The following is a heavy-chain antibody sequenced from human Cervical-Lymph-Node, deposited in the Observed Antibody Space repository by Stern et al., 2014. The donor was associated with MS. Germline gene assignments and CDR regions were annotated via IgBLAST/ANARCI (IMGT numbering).Heavy chain of an antibody. V-gene: IGHV1-69*01. J-gene: IGHJ4*02. CDR3: ARGPYNRDFFEY. CDR1: GGTFSRYG. D-gene: IGHD1-1*01. CDR2: IIPGVGTA. Sequence: VQLVESGAEVRKPGSSVKVSCKASGGTFSRYGISGVRQAPGHGLEWMGGIIPGVGTADYAEQFQGRVTITADGSTSTACMELSSLTSADTAVYYCARGPYNRDFFEYWGQGTLVTVSS.